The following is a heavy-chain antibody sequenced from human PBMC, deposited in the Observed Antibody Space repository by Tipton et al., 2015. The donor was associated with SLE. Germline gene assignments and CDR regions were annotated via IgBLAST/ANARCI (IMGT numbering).Heavy chain of an antibody. CDR1: GFTFSSYS. V-gene: IGHV3-21*01. CDR2: ISSSSSYI. Sequence: QLVQSGGGLVKPGGSLRLSCAASGFTFSSYSMNWVRQAPGKGLEWVSSISSSSSYIYYADSVKGRFTISRDNAKNSLYLQMNSLRAEDTAVYYCARVLPDVLEWDIPGAFDIWGQGTMVTVSS. J-gene: IGHJ3*02. D-gene: IGHD3-3*01. CDR3: ARVLPDVLEWDIPGAFDI.